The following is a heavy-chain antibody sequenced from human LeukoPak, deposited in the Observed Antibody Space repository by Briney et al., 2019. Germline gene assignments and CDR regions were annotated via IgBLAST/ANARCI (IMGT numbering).Heavy chain of an antibody. V-gene: IGHV4-34*01. CDR2: INHSGST. CDR3: ARQGVTTY. Sequence: NASETLSLTCAVYGGSFSGYYWSWIRQPPGKGLEWIGEINHSGSTNYNPSLKSRVTISVDTSKNQFSLKLSSVTAADTAVYYCARQGVTTYWGQGTLVTVSS. J-gene: IGHJ4*02. CDR1: GGSFSGYY. D-gene: IGHD4-17*01.